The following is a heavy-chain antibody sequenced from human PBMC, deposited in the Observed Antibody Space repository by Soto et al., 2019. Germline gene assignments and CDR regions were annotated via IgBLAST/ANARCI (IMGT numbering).Heavy chain of an antibody. Sequence: ASETLSLTCAVYGGSFSGYDWSWIRQPPGKGLEWIGEINHSGSTNYNPSLKSRVTISVDTSKNQFSLKLSSVTAADTAVYYCARVSGFLVDPWGQGTLVTVS. J-gene: IGHJ5*02. V-gene: IGHV4-34*01. CDR1: GGSFSGYD. D-gene: IGHD6-25*01. CDR2: INHSGST. CDR3: ARVSGFLVDP.